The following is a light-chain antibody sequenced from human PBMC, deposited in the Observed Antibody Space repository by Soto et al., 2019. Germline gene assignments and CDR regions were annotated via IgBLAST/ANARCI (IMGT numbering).Light chain of an antibody. Sequence: QSALTQPASGSGSPGQSIPISSTGTSGDVGGYNFVSGYQFHPGKAPKLMIYEVSNRPSGISNRFSASKSGNTASLTISGLQTEDEADYYCFSYTSSTAYVFGSGTKVTVL. CDR3: FSYTSSTAYV. V-gene: IGLV2-14*01. J-gene: IGLJ1*01. CDR1: SGDVGGYNF. CDR2: EVS.